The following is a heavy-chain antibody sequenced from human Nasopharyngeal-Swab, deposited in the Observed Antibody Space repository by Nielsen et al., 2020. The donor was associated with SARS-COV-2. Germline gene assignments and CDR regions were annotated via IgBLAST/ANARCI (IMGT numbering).Heavy chain of an antibody. V-gene: IGHV5-51*01. CDR3: ARRPYDFWSGYYHQGAFDI. CDR1: GYSFTSYW. CDR2: IYPGDSDT. J-gene: IGHJ3*02. Sequence: GESLKISCKGSGYSFTSYWIGWVRQMPGKGLEWMGIIYPGDSDTRYSPSFQGQVTISADKSISTAYLQWSSLKASDTAMYYCARRPYDFWSGYYHQGAFDIWGQGTMVTVSS. D-gene: IGHD3-3*01.